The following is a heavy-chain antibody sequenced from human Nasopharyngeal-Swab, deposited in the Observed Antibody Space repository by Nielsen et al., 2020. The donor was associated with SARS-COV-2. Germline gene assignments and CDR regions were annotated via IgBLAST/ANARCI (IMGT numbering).Heavy chain of an antibody. J-gene: IGHJ5*02. CDR1: GYSFTSYW. CDR2: IYPGDSDT. Sequence: GGSLRLSCKGSGYSFTSYWIGWVRQMPGKGLEWMGIIYPGDSDTRYSPSFQGQVTISADKSISTAYLQWSSLKASDTAMYYCARQPKGAGYCSSTSCYVSWFDPWGQGTLVTVSS. D-gene: IGHD2-2*01. V-gene: IGHV5-51*01. CDR3: ARQPKGAGYCSSTSCYVSWFDP.